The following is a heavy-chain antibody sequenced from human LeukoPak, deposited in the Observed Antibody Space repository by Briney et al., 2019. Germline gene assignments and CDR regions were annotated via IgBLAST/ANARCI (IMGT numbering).Heavy chain of an antibody. CDR1: GGSISSYY. V-gene: IGHV4-4*07. CDR3: ARDLVVGASVAYFDY. CDR2: IYTSGST. J-gene: IGHJ4*02. D-gene: IGHD1-26*01. Sequence: SETLSLTCTVSGGSISSYYWSWIRQPAGKGLEWIGRIYTSGSTNYNPSLKSRVTMSVDTSKNQFSLKLSSVSAADTAVYYCARDLVVGASVAYFDYWGQGTLVTVSS.